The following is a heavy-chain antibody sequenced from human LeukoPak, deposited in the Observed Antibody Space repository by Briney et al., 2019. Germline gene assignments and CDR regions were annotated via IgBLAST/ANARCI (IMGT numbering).Heavy chain of an antibody. V-gene: IGHV3-30*18. D-gene: IGHD3-10*01. CDR1: GFTFSSYG. CDR2: ISYDGSNK. J-gene: IGHJ4*02. Sequence: GGSLRLSCAASGFTFSSYGMHWVRQAPGKGLEWVAVISYDGSNKYYADSVKGRFTISRDNSKNTLYLQMNSLRAEHTAVYYCAKYRLSFTMVRGSIDYWGQGTLVTVSS. CDR3: AKYRLSFTMVRGSIDY.